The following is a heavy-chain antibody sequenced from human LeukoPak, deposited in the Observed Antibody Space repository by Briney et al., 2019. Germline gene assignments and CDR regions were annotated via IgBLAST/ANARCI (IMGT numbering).Heavy chain of an antibody. V-gene: IGHV1-46*01. CDR3: ARGHGSGSTNWFDP. CDR2: INPSGASA. Sequence: ASVKVSCKASGYTFTSYSIHWVRQAPGQGLEWMGIINPSGASAMYAQKFQGRVTMTRDMSTATVYLDLSSLRFYDTAVYYCARGHGSGSTNWFDPWGQGTLVTVSS. D-gene: IGHD3-10*01. J-gene: IGHJ5*02. CDR1: GYTFTSYS.